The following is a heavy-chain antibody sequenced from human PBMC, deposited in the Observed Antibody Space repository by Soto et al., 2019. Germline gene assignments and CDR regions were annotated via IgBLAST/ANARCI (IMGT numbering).Heavy chain of an antibody. CDR3: ARDLLSGANYYAY. V-gene: IGHV3-21*01. D-gene: IGHD6-19*01. J-gene: IGHJ4*02. CDR1: GFAFSNFA. Sequence: EVQLVESGGGLVKPGGSLRLSCEASGFAFSNFAMNWVRQAPGKGLEWVSSISGGSDFIYYTDSVKGRFTISRDNAKNTLYLQMTGLGRDDTAVYYCARDLLSGANYYAYWGQGTLVTVSS. CDR2: ISGGSDFI.